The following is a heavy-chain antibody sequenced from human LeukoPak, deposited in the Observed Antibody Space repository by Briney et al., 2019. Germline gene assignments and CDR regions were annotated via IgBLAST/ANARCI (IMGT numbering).Heavy chain of an antibody. CDR1: GFTFSSYA. CDR3: AMGRSLPPYYFDY. CDR2: ISGSGGST. Sequence: PGGSLRLSCAASGFTFSSYAMSWVRQAPGKGLEWVSAISGSGGSTYYADSVKGRFTISRDNSKNTLYLQMNTLRAEDTAVYYCAMGRSLPPYYFDYRGQGTLVTVSS. J-gene: IGHJ4*02. V-gene: IGHV3-23*01.